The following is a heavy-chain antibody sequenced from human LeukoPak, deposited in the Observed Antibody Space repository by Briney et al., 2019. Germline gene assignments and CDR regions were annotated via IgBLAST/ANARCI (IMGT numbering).Heavy chain of an antibody. V-gene: IGHV4-34*01. CDR3: ARLTPFDY. CDR2: INHSGST. CDR1: GGSFSGYY. J-gene: IGHJ4*02. Sequence: SETLSLTCAVYGGSFSGYYWSWIRRPPGKGLEWIGEINHSGSTNYNPSLKSRVTISVDTSKNQFSLKLSSVTAADTAVYYCARLTPFDYWGQGTLVTVSS.